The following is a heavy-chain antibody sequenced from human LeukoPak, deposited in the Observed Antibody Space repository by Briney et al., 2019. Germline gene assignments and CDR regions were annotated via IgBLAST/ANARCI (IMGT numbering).Heavy chain of an antibody. J-gene: IGHJ3*02. CDR1: GGSISSYY. CDR2: IYYSGST. CDR3: ARDRTLGVRGGNAFDI. Sequence: SETLSLTCTVSGGSISSYYWSWIRQPPGKGLEWIGYIYYSGSTNYNPSLKSRVTISVDTFKNQFSLKLSSVTAADTAVYYCARDRTLGVRGGNAFDIWGQGTMVTVSS. V-gene: IGHV4-59*01. D-gene: IGHD3-10*01.